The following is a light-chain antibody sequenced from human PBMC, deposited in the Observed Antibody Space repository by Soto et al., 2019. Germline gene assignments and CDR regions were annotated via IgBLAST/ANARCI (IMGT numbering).Light chain of an antibody. Sequence: EVVLTQSAGTLSWSAGDRASLSWGASQNLSRYFLAWYQHKPGQAPRLIIYGASSRATGIPDRFSGSGSGTEFTLTISRLEPEDFAVYYCQQYGSSPWTFGQGTKV. V-gene: IGKV3-20*01. CDR2: GAS. CDR3: QQYGSSPWT. CDR1: QNLSRYF. J-gene: IGKJ1*01.